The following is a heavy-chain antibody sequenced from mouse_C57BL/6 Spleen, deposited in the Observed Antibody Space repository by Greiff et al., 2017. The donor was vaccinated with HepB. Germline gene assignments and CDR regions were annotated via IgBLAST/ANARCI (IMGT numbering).Heavy chain of an antibody. J-gene: IGHJ4*01. V-gene: IGHV1-20*01. CDR1: GYSFTGYF. Sequence: EVKLMESGPELVKPGDSVKISCKASGYSFTGYFMNWVMQSHGKSLEWIGRINPYNGDTFYNQKFKGKATLTVDKSSSTAHMELRSLTSEDSAVYYCARSPNYGSSSYYAMDYWGQGTSVTVSS. D-gene: IGHD1-1*01. CDR2: INPYNGDT. CDR3: ARSPNYGSSSYYAMDY.